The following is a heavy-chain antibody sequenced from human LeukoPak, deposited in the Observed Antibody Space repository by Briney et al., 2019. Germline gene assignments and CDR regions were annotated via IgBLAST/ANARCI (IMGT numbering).Heavy chain of an antibody. CDR1: GGSISSGGYY. V-gene: IGHV4-31*03. CDR2: IYYSGST. Sequence: SETLSLTCTVSGGSISSGGYYWSWIRQHPGKGLEWIGYIYYSGSTYYNPSLKSRVTISVGTSKNQFSLKLSSVTAADTAVYYCARARLEIDVGWFDPWGQGTLVTVSS. D-gene: IGHD1-26*01. CDR3: ARARLEIDVGWFDP. J-gene: IGHJ5*02.